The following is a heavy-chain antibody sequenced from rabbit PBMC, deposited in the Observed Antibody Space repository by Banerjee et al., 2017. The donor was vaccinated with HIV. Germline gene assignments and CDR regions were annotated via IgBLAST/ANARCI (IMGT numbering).Heavy chain of an antibody. J-gene: IGHJ4*01. D-gene: IGHD6-1*01. V-gene: IGHV1S45*01. CDR3: ARSYAVANAYSL. CDR1: GFSFSNKYV. CDR2: INTSSGNT. Sequence: QEQLEESGGDLVKPEGSLTLTCTASGFSFSNKYVMCWVRQAPGKGLEWIACINTSSGNTVYATWAKGRFTISRTSSTTVALQMTSLTAADTATYFCARSYAVANAYSLWGPGTLVTVS.